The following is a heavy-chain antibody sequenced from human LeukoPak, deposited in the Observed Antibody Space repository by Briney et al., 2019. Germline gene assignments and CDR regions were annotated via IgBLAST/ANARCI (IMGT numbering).Heavy chain of an antibody. CDR2: ISYDGSNK. Sequence: PGGSLRFSCAASGFTFSSYGMHWVRQAPGKGLEWVAVISYDGSNKYYADSVKGRFTISRDNSKNTLYLQMNSLRAEDTAVYYCAKDRRGCSSTSCYISYDFDYWGQGTLVTVSS. D-gene: IGHD2-2*02. CDR3: AKDRRGCSSTSCYISYDFDY. CDR1: GFTFSSYG. J-gene: IGHJ4*02. V-gene: IGHV3-30*18.